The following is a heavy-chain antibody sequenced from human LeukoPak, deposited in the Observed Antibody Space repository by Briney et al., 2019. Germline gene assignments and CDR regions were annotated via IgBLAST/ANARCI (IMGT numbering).Heavy chain of an antibody. V-gene: IGHV3-7*01. CDR2: IKQDGTEK. CDR3: ARDHADSSGLGVFDI. J-gene: IGHJ3*02. CDR1: GFTFSSYW. D-gene: IGHD3-22*01. Sequence: GGSLRLSCVVSGFTFSSYWMSWVRQAPGKGLEWVANIKQDGTEKYYVDSVKGRFTISRDNAKNSLYLQMNSLRAEDTAVYYCARDHADSSGLGVFDIWGQGTMVSVSS.